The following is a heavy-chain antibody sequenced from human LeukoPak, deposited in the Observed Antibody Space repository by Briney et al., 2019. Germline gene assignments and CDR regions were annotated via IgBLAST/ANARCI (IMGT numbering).Heavy chain of an antibody. Sequence: SSETLSLTCTVSGGSISSYYWSCIRQPPGKGLEWIGYIYYSGSTNYNPSLKSRVTISVDTSKNQFSLKLSSVTAADTAVYYCAREEGNKYYYDSSGSPGYWGQGTLVTVSS. CDR3: AREEGNKYYYDSSGSPGY. CDR2: IYYSGST. D-gene: IGHD3-22*01. CDR1: GGSISSYY. J-gene: IGHJ4*02. V-gene: IGHV4-59*12.